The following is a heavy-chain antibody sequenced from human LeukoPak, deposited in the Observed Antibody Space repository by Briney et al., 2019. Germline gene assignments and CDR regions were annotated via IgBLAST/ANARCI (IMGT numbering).Heavy chain of an antibody. J-gene: IGHJ4*02. CDR3: ARVRSWYDILTGYYSTSPGYYFDY. CDR2: INPNSGGT. CDR1: GYTFTGYY. Sequence: ASVKVSCKASGYTFTGYYMHWVRQAPGQGLEWMGWINPNSGGTNYAQKFQGRVTMTRDTSISTAYMELSRLRSDDTAVYYCARVRSWYDILTGYYSTSPGYYFDYWGQGTLVTVSS. D-gene: IGHD3-9*01. V-gene: IGHV1-2*02.